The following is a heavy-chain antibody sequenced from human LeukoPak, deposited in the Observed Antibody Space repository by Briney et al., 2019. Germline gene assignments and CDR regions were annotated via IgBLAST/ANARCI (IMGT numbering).Heavy chain of an antibody. CDR3: ARGSIAARPWYYYGMDV. CDR2: IYYSGST. CDR1: GGSISSYY. Sequence: SETLSLTCTVSGGSISSYYWSWIRQPPGKGLEWIGYIYYSGSTNYNPSLKSRVTISVDTSKNQFSLKLSSVTAADTAVYYCARGSIAARPWYYYGMDVWGQGTTVTVSS. V-gene: IGHV4-59*12. D-gene: IGHD6-6*01. J-gene: IGHJ6*02.